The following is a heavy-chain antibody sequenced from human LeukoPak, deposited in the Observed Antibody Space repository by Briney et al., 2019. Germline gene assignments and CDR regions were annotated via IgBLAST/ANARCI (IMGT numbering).Heavy chain of an antibody. CDR3: AKGSRATGWFV. V-gene: IGHV3-74*01. Sequence: GGSLRLSCAASGFTFSSYWMHWVRQAPGKGLVWVSRINSDGSSTSYADSVKGRFTISRDNAKNTLYLQMNSLRAEDTAVYYCAKGSRATGWFVWGQGTTVTVSS. CDR2: INSDGSST. D-gene: IGHD6-19*01. CDR1: GFTFSSYW. J-gene: IGHJ6*02.